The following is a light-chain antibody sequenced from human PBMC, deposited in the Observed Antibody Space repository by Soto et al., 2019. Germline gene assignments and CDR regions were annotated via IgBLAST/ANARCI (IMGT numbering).Light chain of an antibody. J-gene: IGKJ3*01. CDR3: QKYNSAEFT. CDR2: AAS. V-gene: IGKV1-27*01. CDR1: QGISNY. Sequence: DIQMTQSPSSLSASVGDRVTITCRASQGISNYLAWYQQKPGKVPKLLIYAASTFQSGVPSRFSGTGSGTDFTLTISSLQPEDVATYYCQKYNSAEFTFGPGTKVYIK.